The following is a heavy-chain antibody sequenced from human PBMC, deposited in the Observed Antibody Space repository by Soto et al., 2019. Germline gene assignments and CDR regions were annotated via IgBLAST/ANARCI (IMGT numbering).Heavy chain of an antibody. Sequence: QVQLQESGPGLVKPSQTLSLTCTVSGGSISSGGYYWSWIRQHPGKGLEWIGYIYYSGSTYYNPSLKGRVTISVDTSKNQFSLKLSSVTAADTAVYYCARDYYGSGSYYNYYYYGMDVWGQGTTVTVSS. CDR2: IYYSGST. CDR3: ARDYYGSGSYYNYYYYGMDV. J-gene: IGHJ6*02. CDR1: GGSISSGGYY. V-gene: IGHV4-31*03. D-gene: IGHD3-10*01.